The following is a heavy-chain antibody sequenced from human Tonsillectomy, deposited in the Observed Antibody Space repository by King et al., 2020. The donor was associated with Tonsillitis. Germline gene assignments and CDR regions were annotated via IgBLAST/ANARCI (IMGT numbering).Heavy chain of an antibody. CDR2: IRTYDSTT. CDR3: VRDRAFAFDF. V-gene: IGHV3-48*01. Sequence: VQLVESGGGLVQPGGSLRLSCAASGFTFSTYSMNWVRQAPGKGLEWISYIRTYDSTTWIADSVKGRFTISTDNAKNSLYLQMNSLRAEDTAVYYCVRDRAFAFDFWGQGTMVTVSS. D-gene: IGHD3-16*01. J-gene: IGHJ3*01. CDR1: GFTFSTYS.